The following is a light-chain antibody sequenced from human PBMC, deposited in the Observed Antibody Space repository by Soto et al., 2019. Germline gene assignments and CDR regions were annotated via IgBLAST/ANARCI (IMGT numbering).Light chain of an antibody. CDR3: QQYFGIPLT. V-gene: IGKV4-1*01. Sequence: DIVMTESPDSLAVSLGERATINCKSSRSLLHGSNNENFLAWYQQRPGQPPKLLFYWASTRQSGVPERFIGSGSETDFPLTISSLRAEDVAVYYCQQYFGIPLTFGRGTKVEIK. CDR2: WAS. J-gene: IGKJ4*01. CDR1: RSLLHGSNNENF.